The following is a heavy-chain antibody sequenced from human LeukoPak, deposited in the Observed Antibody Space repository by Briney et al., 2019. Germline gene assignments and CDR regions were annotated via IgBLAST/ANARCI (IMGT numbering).Heavy chain of an antibody. Sequence: GGSLRLSCAASGYTFSSYEMNWVRQAPGKGLEWVAYISSSGSTIYYADSVKGRFTISRDNAKNSLYLQMNSLRAEDTAVYYCARSGLATLPRIGLYYYYYYMDVWGKGTTVTVSS. CDR1: GYTFSSYE. V-gene: IGHV3-48*03. J-gene: IGHJ6*03. CDR3: ARSGLATLPRIGLYYYYYYMDV. D-gene: IGHD5-12*01. CDR2: ISSSGSTI.